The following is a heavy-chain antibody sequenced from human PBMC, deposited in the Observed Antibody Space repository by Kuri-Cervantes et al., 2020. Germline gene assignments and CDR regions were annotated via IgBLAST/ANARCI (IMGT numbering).Heavy chain of an antibody. CDR3: AREKRGYYDSSGYHPCDY. D-gene: IGHD3-22*01. J-gene: IGHJ4*02. CDR2: INPNSGGT. Sequence: ASVKISCKSSGYTFTGYYIHWVRQDPGQGLEWMGWINPNSGGTNYAQKFQGRVTMTRDKSISTSYMELSRLRSDDTAVYYCAREKRGYYDSSGYHPCDYWGQGTLVTVSS. CDR1: GYTFTGYY. V-gene: IGHV1-2*02.